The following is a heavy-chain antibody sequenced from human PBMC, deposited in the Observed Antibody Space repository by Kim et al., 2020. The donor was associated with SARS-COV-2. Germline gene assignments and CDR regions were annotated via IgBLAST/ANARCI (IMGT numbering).Heavy chain of an antibody. Sequence: GGSLRLSCTASGFTFGDYAMSWVRQAPGKGLEWVGFIRSKAYGGTTEYAASVKGRFTISRDDSKSIAYLQMNSLKTEETAVYYCTRDFHPNYYDSSGYYSLYYYYGMDVWGQGTTVTVSS. D-gene: IGHD3-22*01. CDR1: GFTFGDYA. J-gene: IGHJ6*02. V-gene: IGHV3-49*04. CDR2: IRSKAYGGTT. CDR3: TRDFHPNYYDSSGYYSLYYYYGMDV.